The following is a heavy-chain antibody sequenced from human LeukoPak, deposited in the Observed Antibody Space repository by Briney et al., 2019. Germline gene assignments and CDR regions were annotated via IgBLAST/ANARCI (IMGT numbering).Heavy chain of an antibody. V-gene: IGHV3-74*01. CDR1: GFTFSNYW. Sequence: PGGSLRLSCAASGFTFSNYWMDWGRQAPGNGLVWVSRMNSDGSSASYADSVKGRFTISRDNAKNTLYLQMNSLRAEDTAVYYCARVQDAFDIWGQGTMVTVSS. CDR2: MNSDGSSA. J-gene: IGHJ3*02. CDR3: ARVQDAFDI.